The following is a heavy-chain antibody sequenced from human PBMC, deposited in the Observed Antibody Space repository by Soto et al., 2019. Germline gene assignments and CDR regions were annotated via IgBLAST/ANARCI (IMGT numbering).Heavy chain of an antibody. D-gene: IGHD3-22*01. Sequence: SETLSLTCAAYGGSFSGYYWSWIRQPPGKGLEWIGEINHSGSTNYNPSLKSRVTISVDTSKNQFSLKLSSVTAADTAVYYCARGLNYDSSGHFDYWGQGTLVTVSS. CDR2: INHSGST. CDR3: ARGLNYDSSGHFDY. J-gene: IGHJ4*02. CDR1: GGSFSGYY. V-gene: IGHV4-34*01.